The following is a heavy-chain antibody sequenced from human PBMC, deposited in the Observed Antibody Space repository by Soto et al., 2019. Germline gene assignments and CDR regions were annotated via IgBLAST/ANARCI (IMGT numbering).Heavy chain of an antibody. CDR3: ARDTDYYDSSGFQGAFDI. Sequence: GSLRLSCAASGFTFSNAWMNWVRQAPGKGLEWVGRIKSKTDGGTTDYAAPVKGRFTISRDDSKNTLYLQMNSLKTEDTAVYYCARDTDYYDSSGFQGAFDIWGQGTMVTVSS. V-gene: IGHV3-15*07. CDR2: IKSKTDGGTT. CDR1: GFTFSNAW. D-gene: IGHD3-22*01. J-gene: IGHJ3*02.